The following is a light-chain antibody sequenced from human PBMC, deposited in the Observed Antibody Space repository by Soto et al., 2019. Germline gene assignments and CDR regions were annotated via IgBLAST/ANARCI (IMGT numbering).Light chain of an antibody. Sequence: QSVLTQPPSASGSPGQSVAISCTGTSSDVGGYDYVSWYQQHPGKAPKLLIYEVIKRPSEVPDRFSGSRSGNTAFLTVSGLQAEDEADYYCSSYAGSNNVVFGGGTKVTVL. CDR1: SSDVGGYDY. CDR3: SSYAGSNNVV. J-gene: IGLJ3*02. CDR2: EVI. V-gene: IGLV2-8*01.